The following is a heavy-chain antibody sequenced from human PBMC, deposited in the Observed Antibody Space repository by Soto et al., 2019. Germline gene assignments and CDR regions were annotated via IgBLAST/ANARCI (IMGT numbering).Heavy chain of an antibody. CDR1: GGSISSSSYY. D-gene: IGHD2-8*01. CDR2: IYYSGST. V-gene: IGHV4-39*01. Sequence: SETLSLTCTVSGGSISSSSYYWGWIRQPPGKGLEWIGSIYYSGSTYYNPSLKSRVTISVDTSKNQFSLKLSSVTAADTAVYYCARPLSAYCTNGVCYQNNWFDPWGQGTLVTAPQ. CDR3: ARPLSAYCTNGVCYQNNWFDP. J-gene: IGHJ5*02.